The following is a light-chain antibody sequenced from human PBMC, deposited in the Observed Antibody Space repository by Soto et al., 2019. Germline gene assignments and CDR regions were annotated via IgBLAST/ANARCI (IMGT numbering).Light chain of an antibody. V-gene: IGLV2-14*01. CDR1: SSDVGGYNY. Sequence: QSVLTQPASVSGSPGQSITISCTGTSSDVGGYNYVSWYQQHPGKAPKLMIYEVSNRPSGVSNRFSGSKSGNTASLTISGLQAAEEADYYCSSYTSSSTWVFGGGTKLTVL. CDR3: SSYTSSSTWV. J-gene: IGLJ3*02. CDR2: EVS.